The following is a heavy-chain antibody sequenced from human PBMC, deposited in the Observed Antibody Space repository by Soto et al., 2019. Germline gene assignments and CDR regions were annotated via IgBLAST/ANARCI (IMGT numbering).Heavy chain of an antibody. CDR3: ARHPSPYSSSWNLDY. CDR2: IYPGDSDT. V-gene: IGHV5-51*01. CDR1: GYSFTSYW. J-gene: IGHJ4*02. Sequence: GESLXISCKGSGYSFTSYWIGWVRQMPGKGLEWIGIIYPGDSDTRYSPSFQGQVTISADKSISTAYLQWSSLKASDTAMYYCARHPSPYSSSWNLDYWGQGTLVTVSS. D-gene: IGHD6-13*01.